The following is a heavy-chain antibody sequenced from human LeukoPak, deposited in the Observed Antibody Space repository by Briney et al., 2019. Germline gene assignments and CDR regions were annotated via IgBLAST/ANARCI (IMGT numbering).Heavy chain of an antibody. CDR1: GGSISSSSYY. J-gene: IGHJ6*03. Sequence: PSETLSLTCTVSGGSISSSSYYWGWIRQPPGKGLEWIGSIYYSGSTYYNPSLKSRVTISVDTSKNQFSLKLSSVTAADTAVYYCARVTQWRNQIYMDVWGKGTTVTVSS. D-gene: IGHD6-19*01. CDR3: ARVTQWRNQIYMDV. V-gene: IGHV4-39*07. CDR2: IYYSGST.